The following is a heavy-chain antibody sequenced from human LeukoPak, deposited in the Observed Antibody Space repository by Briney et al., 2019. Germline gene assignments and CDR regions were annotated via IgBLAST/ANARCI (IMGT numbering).Heavy chain of an antibody. CDR3: ARGGNYYYDSSGYYH. CDR2: IYYSGST. D-gene: IGHD3-22*01. V-gene: IGHV4-59*01. CDR1: GGSISSYY. J-gene: IGHJ5*02. Sequence: SETLSLTCTVSGGSISSYYWSWIRQPPGKGLEWIGDIYYSGSTNYNPSLKSRVTISVDTSKNQFSLKLSSVTAADTAVYYCARGGNYYYDSSGYYHWGQGTLVTVSS.